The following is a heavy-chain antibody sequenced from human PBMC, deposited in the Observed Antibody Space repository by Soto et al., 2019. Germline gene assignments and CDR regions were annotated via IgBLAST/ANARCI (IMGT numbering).Heavy chain of an antibody. J-gene: IGHJ4*02. V-gene: IGHV3-48*02. CDR2: ISSSGRTI. CDR3: ASARDYGANTPYFES. D-gene: IGHD4-17*01. Sequence: EVQLKESGGGLVQPGGSLRLSCAASGFTFSRYSMNWVRQAPGKGLEWVSVISSSGRTIYYAASVKGRFTISRDNATHSLNLQMTNLRHEDTAVYYCASARDYGANTPYFESWGPGTLVTVST. CDR1: GFTFSRYS.